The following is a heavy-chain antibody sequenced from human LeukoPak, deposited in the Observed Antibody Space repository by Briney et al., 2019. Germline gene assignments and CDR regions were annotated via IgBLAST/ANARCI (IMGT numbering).Heavy chain of an antibody. J-gene: IGHJ4*02. Sequence: SETLSLTCTVSGGSITSSYWSWIRQPPGKGLDWIGYIYFNGITNYNPSLKSRVTISVDTSKNQFSLKVTSVTAADTAVYYCARWASYGGNPFDNWGQGTLVTVSS. D-gene: IGHD4-23*01. CDR2: IYFNGIT. V-gene: IGHV4-59*01. CDR3: ARWASYGGNPFDN. CDR1: GGSITSSY.